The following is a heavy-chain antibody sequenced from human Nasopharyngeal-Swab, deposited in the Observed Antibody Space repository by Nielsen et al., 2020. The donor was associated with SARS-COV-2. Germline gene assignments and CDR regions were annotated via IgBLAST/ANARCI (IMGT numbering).Heavy chain of an antibody. CDR1: GFTFSSYS. CDR2: ISSSSSYI. J-gene: IGHJ6*02. V-gene: IGHV3-21*01. CDR3: AKWEYGSGSYYNVFGYYYGMDV. D-gene: IGHD3-10*01. Sequence: GGSLRLSCAASGFTFSSYSMNWVRQAPGKGLEWVSSISSSSSYIYYADSVKGRFTISRDNAKNSLYLQMNSLRAEDTAVYYCAKWEYGSGSYYNVFGYYYGMDVWGQGTTVTVSS.